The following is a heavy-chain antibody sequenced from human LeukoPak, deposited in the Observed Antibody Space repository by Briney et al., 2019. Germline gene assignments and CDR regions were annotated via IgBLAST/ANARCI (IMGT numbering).Heavy chain of an antibody. D-gene: IGHD1-26*01. CDR2: IYYSGST. Sequence: SDTLSLTCTVSGGSISSYYWSWIRQPPGKGLEWIGYIYYSGSTNNNPSLKSGVTISVDTSKNQFSLKLSSVTAADTAVYYCAKHSSGCYLKEHFDYWGQGTLVTVSS. CDR1: GGSISSYY. J-gene: IGHJ4*02. CDR3: AKHSSGCYLKEHFDY. V-gene: IGHV4-59*08.